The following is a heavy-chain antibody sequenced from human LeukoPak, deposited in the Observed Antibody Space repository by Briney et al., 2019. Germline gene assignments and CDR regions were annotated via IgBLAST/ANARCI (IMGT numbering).Heavy chain of an antibody. CDR2: IYYSGST. CDR3: ARDSDSVAAGIFDY. D-gene: IGHD6-13*01. CDR1: GVSITSGGYY. Sequence: PSETLSLTCNVSGVSITSGGYYWTWIRHFPGKGLEWIGYIYYSGSTNYKPSLKSRVTISEDTSKNQFSLKLTSVTAADTAVYYCARDSDSVAAGIFDYWGQGILVTVSS. J-gene: IGHJ4*02. V-gene: IGHV4-31*03.